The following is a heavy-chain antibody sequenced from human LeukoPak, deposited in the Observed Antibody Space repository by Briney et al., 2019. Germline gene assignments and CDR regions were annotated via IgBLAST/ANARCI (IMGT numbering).Heavy chain of an antibody. J-gene: IGHJ4*02. D-gene: IGHD2-2*01. CDR1: GFTFSSYA. CDR3: ATDTSAIFDS. CDR2: ISGSGGST. Sequence: GGSLRLSCAASGFTFSSYAMTWVRQAPGKGLEWVSAISGSGGSTYHADSVKGRFTISRDYSKRTLYLQMNSLRAEDTAVYFCATDTSAIFDSWGQGTLVTVSS. V-gene: IGHV3-23*01.